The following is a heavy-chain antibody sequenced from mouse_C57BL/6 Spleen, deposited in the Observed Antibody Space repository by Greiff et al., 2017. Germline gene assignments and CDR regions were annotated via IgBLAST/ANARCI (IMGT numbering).Heavy chain of an antibody. V-gene: IGHV1-76*01. Sequence: QVQLKESGAELVRPGASVKLSCKASGYTFTDYYINWVKQRPGQGLEWIARIYPGSGNTYYNEKFKGKATLTAEKSSSTAYMQLSSLTSEDSAVYFCARGELLRYWGQGTTLTVSS. J-gene: IGHJ2*01. CDR2: IYPGSGNT. D-gene: IGHD1-1*01. CDR1: GYTFTDYY. CDR3: ARGELLRY.